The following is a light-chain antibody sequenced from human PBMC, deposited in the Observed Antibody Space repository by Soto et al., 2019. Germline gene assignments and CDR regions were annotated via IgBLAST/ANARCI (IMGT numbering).Light chain of an antibody. V-gene: IGKV1-9*01. CDR3: QQLYTLPFT. CDR2: EAS. CDR1: HDISTF. Sequence: DIQLTQSPSLLSASIGDRVTIPCRASHDISTFLAWYQQKPGKAPKLLIYEASTLQSGVPSRFSGSGSGTEFTLTISGLLPEDFAAYHCQQLYTLPFTFGQGTRLEIK. J-gene: IGKJ5*01.